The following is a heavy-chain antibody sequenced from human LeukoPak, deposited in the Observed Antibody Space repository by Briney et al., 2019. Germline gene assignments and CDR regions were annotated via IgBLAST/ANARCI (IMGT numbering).Heavy chain of an antibody. D-gene: IGHD2-2*01. V-gene: IGHV4-34*01. CDR2: INHSGST. J-gene: IGHJ6*03. CDR3: ARDSLAHVPALAAMGYYYYYYMDV. CDR1: GGSFSGYY. Sequence: SETLSLTCAVYGGSFSGYYWSWIRQPPGKGLEWIGEINHSGSTNYNPSLKSRVTISVDTSKNQFSLKLSSVTAADTAVYYCARDSLAHVPALAAMGYYYYYYMDVWGKGTTVTISS.